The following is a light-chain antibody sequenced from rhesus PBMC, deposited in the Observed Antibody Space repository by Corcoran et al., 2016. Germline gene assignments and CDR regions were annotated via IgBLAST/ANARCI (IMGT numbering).Light chain of an antibody. CDR2: GAS. CDR3: QQSSKSWT. Sequence: ETVVTQSPATLSLSPGERATLSCRASQSVASYLAWYQQKPGQAPRLLIYGASTRATGIPDRFSGSGSGTDFPLTISSLEPEDVGVYYCQQSSKSWTFGQGTKVEIK. CDR1: QSVASY. J-gene: IGKJ1*01. V-gene: IGKV3-24*04.